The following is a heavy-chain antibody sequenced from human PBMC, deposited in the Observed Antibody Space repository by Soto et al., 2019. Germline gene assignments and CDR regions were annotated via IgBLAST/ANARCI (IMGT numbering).Heavy chain of an antibody. CDR1: GFTFSSYS. CDR2: ISSSSRYI. V-gene: IGHV3-21*01. Sequence: EVQLVESGGGMVKPGGYLRLSCAASGFTFSSYSMNWVRQAPGKGLEWVSSISSSSRYIYYADSVKGRFTISRDNAKNSLSLQMNSLRATDTAVYYCERVGEGVTTSTYWYFDLWGRGTLVTVSS. CDR3: ERVGEGVTTSTYWYFDL. J-gene: IGHJ2*01. D-gene: IGHD4-17*01.